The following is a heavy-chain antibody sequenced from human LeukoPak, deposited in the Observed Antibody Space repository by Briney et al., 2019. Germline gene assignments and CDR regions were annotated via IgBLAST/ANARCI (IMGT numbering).Heavy chain of an antibody. CDR2: ISSSRSHI. D-gene: IGHD6-19*01. J-gene: IGHJ5*02. V-gene: IGHV3-21*04. CDR3: ARGTLLAVTVDNWFDP. CDR1: GFTFSSYS. Sequence: PGGSLRLSCAASGFTFSSYSMNWVRQAPGKGLEWVSTISSSRSHIYYADSVKGRFTISRDNAKNSLYLQMNSLRDEDTAVYYCARGTLLAVTVDNWFDPWGQGTLVTVSS.